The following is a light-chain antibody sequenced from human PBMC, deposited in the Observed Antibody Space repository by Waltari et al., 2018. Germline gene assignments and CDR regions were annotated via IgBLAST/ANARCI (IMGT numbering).Light chain of an antibody. CDR2: AAS. J-gene: IGKJ3*01. Sequence: DIQMTQSPSSLSASVGARVTISCQASQTISIYLNWFQQKPGKAPKLLIYAASSLQSGVPSRFSGSGSGTDFTLTISSLQPEDFATYYCQHSYSTPPFTFGPGTKVDIK. CDR3: QHSYSTPPFT. CDR1: QTISIY. V-gene: IGKV1-39*01.